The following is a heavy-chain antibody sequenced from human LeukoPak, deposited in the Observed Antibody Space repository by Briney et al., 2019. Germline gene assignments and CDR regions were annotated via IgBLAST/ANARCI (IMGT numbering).Heavy chain of an antibody. Sequence: GRSLRLSCAASGFTFSSYGMHWVRQAPGKGLVWVAVIWYDGSNKYYADSVKGRFTISRDNSKNTLYLQMNSLRAEDTAVYYCARYYDFWSGYSDYWGQGTLVTVSS. CDR3: ARYYDFWSGYSDY. D-gene: IGHD3-3*01. CDR2: IWYDGSNK. CDR1: GFTFSSYG. V-gene: IGHV3-33*01. J-gene: IGHJ4*02.